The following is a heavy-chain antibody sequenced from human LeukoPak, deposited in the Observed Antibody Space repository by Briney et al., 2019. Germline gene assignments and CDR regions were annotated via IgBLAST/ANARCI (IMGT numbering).Heavy chain of an antibody. CDR3: ARGHDAGVY. D-gene: IGHD7-27*01. V-gene: IGHV4-61*02. Sequence: SETLSLTCTVSGGSISSGSYYWSWIRQPAGKGLEWIGRTYTSGSTNYNPSLKSRVTISVDTSKNQFSLKLSSVTAADTAVYYCARGHDAGVYWGQGTLVTVSS. CDR2: TYTSGST. J-gene: IGHJ4*02. CDR1: GGSISSGSYY.